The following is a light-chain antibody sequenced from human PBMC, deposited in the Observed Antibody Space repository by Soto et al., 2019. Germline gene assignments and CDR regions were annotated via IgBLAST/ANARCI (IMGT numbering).Light chain of an antibody. CDR1: QDIRDD. J-gene: IGKJ3*01. CDR3: LQNYNYPRT. CDR2: VTS. V-gene: IGKV1-6*01. Sequence: AIQMTQFPSSLSASVGDRVTITCRASQDIRDDLGWYQQRPGEAPKVLIHVTSSLRTGVPSRFSGSGSGTDFTLTISGLQPEDFATYYCLQNYNYPRTFGPGTKVEIK.